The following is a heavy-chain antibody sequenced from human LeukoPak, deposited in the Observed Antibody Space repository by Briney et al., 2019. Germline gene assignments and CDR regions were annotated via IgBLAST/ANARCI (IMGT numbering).Heavy chain of an antibody. CDR2: IIPIFGTA. CDR1: GGTFSSYA. CDR3: ARAPQDIVVVPAPFADYFQH. V-gene: IGHV1-69*13. Sequence: SVKVSCKASGGTFSSYAISWVRQAPGQGLEWMGGIIPIFGTANYAQKFQGRVTITADESTSTAYMELSSLRSEDTAVYYCARAPQDIVVVPAPFADYFQHWGQAPWSPSPQ. J-gene: IGHJ1*01. D-gene: IGHD2-2*01.